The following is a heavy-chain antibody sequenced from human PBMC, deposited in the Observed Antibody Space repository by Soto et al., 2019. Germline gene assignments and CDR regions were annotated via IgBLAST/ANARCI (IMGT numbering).Heavy chain of an antibody. CDR2: IKSKTDGGTT. Sequence: EVQLVESGGGLVKPGGSLRLSCAASGFTFSNAWMSWVRQAPGKGLEWVGRIKSKTDGGTTDYAAPVKGRFTISRDDSKNTLYLQMNSLKTEDTAVYYWTTDYGDYVGHFDLWGRGTLVTVSS. J-gene: IGHJ2*01. D-gene: IGHD4-17*01. CDR1: GFTFSNAW. CDR3: TTDYGDYVGHFDL. V-gene: IGHV3-15*01.